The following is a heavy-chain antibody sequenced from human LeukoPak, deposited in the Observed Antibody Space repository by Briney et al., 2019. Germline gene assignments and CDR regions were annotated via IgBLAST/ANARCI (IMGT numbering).Heavy chain of an antibody. CDR3: ARLDSGSYYYYGMDV. Sequence: GESLKISCKGSGYSFTSYWIGWVRQMPGKGLEWMGIIYPGDSDTRYSPSFQGQVTISADKSISTAYLQWSSLKASDTAMHYCARLDSGSYYYYGMDVWGQGTTVTVSS. V-gene: IGHV5-51*01. D-gene: IGHD1-26*01. J-gene: IGHJ6*02. CDR1: GYSFTSYW. CDR2: IYPGDSDT.